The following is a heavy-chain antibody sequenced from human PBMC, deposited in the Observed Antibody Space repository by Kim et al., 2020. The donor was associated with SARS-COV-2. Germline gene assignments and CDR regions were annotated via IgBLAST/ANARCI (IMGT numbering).Heavy chain of an antibody. D-gene: IGHD2-2*01. J-gene: IGHJ4*02. Sequence: VKGRFTISRDNSKNTLYLQMNSLRAEDTAVYYCAKDLEYGVVVPAATGVYWGQGTLVTVSS. CDR3: AKDLEYGVVVPAATGVY. V-gene: IGHV3-30*02.